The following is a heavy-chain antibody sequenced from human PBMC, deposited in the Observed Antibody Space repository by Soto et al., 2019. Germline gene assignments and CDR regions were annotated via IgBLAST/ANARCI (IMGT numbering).Heavy chain of an antibody. D-gene: IGHD3-22*01. Sequence: SGPALVNPXQTLTLTCTFSGFSLSTSGMRVSWIRQPPGKALEWLARIDWDDDKFYSTSLKTRLTISKDTSKNQVVLTMTNMDPVDTATYYCARLFSSYDSSGYSPYYFDYWGQGTLVTVSS. CDR2: IDWDDDK. V-gene: IGHV2-70*04. CDR1: GFSLSTSGMR. CDR3: ARLFSSYDSSGYSPYYFDY. J-gene: IGHJ4*02.